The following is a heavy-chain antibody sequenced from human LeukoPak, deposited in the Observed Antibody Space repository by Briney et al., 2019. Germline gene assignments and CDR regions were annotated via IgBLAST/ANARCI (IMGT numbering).Heavy chain of an antibody. CDR1: GDSISSYY. D-gene: IGHD5-18*01. J-gene: IGHJ4*02. CDR3: ARIYGEIQLHYFDY. CDR2: IYYSGST. V-gene: IGHV4-59*01. Sequence: ASETLSLTCTVSGDSISSYYWSWIRQPPGKGVEWIGYIYYSGSTYYKPSLKSRVTISVDTSKNQLSLKLSSVTAADTTVYYCARIYGEIQLHYFDYWGQGTLVTVPS.